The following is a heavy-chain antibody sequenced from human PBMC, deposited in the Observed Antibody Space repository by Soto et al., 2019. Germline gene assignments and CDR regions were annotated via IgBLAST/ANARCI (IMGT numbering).Heavy chain of an antibody. Sequence: QVQLQESGPGLVKPSGTLSLTCAVSGGSISSSNWWSWVRQPPGKGLEWIGEIYHSGSTNYNPSLTIRVTISVDKSKNQFSLKLSSVTAADTAVYYWATVDTAMVTYFDLWGRGTLVTVSS. CDR3: ATVDTAMVTYFDL. V-gene: IGHV4-4*02. CDR2: IYHSGST. D-gene: IGHD5-18*01. J-gene: IGHJ2*01. CDR1: GGSISSSNW.